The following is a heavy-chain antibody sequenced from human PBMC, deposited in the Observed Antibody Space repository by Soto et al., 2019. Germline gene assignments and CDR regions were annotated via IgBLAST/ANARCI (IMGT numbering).Heavy chain of an antibody. CDR2: INWNSGSI. D-gene: IGHD6-13*01. CDR1: GFTFDDYA. V-gene: IGHV3-9*01. J-gene: IGHJ1*01. Sequence: PGGSVRLSCAASGFTFDDYAMHWVRQVPGKGLEWVSGINWNSGSIGYADPVKGRFAISRDNAKNSLHLQMNSLRAEDTAFYYCVKDESINWYSGHFRHWGQGTLVTVSS. CDR3: VKDESINWYSGHFRH.